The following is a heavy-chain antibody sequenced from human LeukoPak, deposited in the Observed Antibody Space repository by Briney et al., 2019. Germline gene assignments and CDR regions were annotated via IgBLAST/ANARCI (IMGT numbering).Heavy chain of an antibody. D-gene: IGHD3-16*02. CDR3: ARDSSTYYDYVWGSYRYTGNGDY. V-gene: IGHV3-7*01. CDR1: GFTFSSYW. CDR2: IKQDGSEK. J-gene: IGHJ4*02. Sequence: GGSLRLSCAASGFTFSSYWMSWVRQAPGKGLEWVANIKQDGSEKYYVDSVKGRFTISRDNAKNSLYLQMNSLRAEDTAVYYCARDSSTYYDYVWGSYRYTGNGDYWGQGTLVTVSS.